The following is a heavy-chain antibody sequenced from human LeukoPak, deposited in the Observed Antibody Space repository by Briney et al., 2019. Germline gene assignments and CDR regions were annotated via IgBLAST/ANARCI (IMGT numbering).Heavy chain of an antibody. D-gene: IGHD3-10*01. CDR2: ISGSADRT. J-gene: IGHJ4*02. Sequence: GGSLRLSCAASGFTFSSYAMSGVRQAPGKGLEWVSAISGSADRTYYADSVKGRFTISRDNSKNTLYLQMNSLRPEDTAIYYCAKESPYGSGSRNYYFHYWGQGTLVTVSS. CDR3: AKESPYGSGSRNYYFHY. V-gene: IGHV3-23*01. CDR1: GFTFSSYA.